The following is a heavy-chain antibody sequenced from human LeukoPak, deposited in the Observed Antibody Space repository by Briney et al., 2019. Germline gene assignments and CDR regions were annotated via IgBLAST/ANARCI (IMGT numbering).Heavy chain of an antibody. CDR3: ARGRDGYNLVDAFDI. D-gene: IGHD5-24*01. J-gene: IGHJ3*02. CDR2: IKQDGSEK. V-gene: IGHV3-7*01. CDR1: GFTFFNYW. Sequence: GGSLRLSCAASGFTFFNYWMSWVRQAPGKGLEWVANIKQDGSEKYYVDSVKGRFTISRDNAKNSLYLQMNSLRAEDTAVYYCARGRDGYNLVDAFDIWGQGIMVTVSS.